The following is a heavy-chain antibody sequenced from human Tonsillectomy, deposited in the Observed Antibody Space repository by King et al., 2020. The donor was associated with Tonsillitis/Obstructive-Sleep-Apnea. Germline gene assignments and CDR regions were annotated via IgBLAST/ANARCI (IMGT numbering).Heavy chain of an antibody. V-gene: IGHV1-18*04. CDR3: AREGAYGSGSYYYYMDV. CDR2: ISAYRANT. J-gene: IGHJ6*03. CDR1: GYTFTSYG. Sequence: VQLVESGAEVKKPGASVKVSCTASGYTFTSYGISWVRQAPGQGLEWMGWISAYRANTHYAQKFQGRVTMTTDTPTSTAYMELRSLRSDDTAVYYCAREGAYGSGSYYYYMDVWGKGTTVTVSS. D-gene: IGHD3-10*01.